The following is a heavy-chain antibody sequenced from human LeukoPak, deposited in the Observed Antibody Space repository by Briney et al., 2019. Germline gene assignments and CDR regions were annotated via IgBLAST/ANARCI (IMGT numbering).Heavy chain of an antibody. CDR3: AKGTEYGMDV. J-gene: IGHJ6*02. Sequence: GGSLRLSCAASGFTFSSYGMHWARQAPGKGLEWVAVISYDGSNKYYADSVKGRFTISRDNSKNTLYLQMNSLRAEDTAVYYCAKGTEYGMDVWGQGTTVTVSS. V-gene: IGHV3-30*18. CDR2: ISYDGSNK. CDR1: GFTFSSYG.